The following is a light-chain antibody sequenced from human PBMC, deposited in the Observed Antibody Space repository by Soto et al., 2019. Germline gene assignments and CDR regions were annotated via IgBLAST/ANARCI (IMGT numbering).Light chain of an antibody. CDR2: QDT. CDR3: QAWDSSTCV. V-gene: IGLV3-1*01. J-gene: IGLJ1*01. Sequence: SYELTQPPSLSVSPGQTASITCSGDKLGDKYACWYQQKPGQSPVLVIYQDTKWPSGIPERFSGSNSGNTATLTISGTQAMDEADYYCQAWDSSTCVFGTGTKLTVL. CDR1: KLGDKY.